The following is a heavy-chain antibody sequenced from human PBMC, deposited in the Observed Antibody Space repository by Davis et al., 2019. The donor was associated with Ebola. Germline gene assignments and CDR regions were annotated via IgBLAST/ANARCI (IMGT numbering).Heavy chain of an antibody. V-gene: IGHV1-46*01. CDR2: INPSDGNA. CDR3: ARGYYGGLSHNWFDP. Sequence: AASVKVSCKASGYTFISYFMHWVRQAPGQGLEWMGVINPSDGNANYAQKFQGRVAMTRDTSTGTFYMAMSSLRFEDTAVYYCARGYYGGLSHNWFDPWGQGTLVTVSS. J-gene: IGHJ5*02. CDR1: GYTFISYF. D-gene: IGHD3-10*01.